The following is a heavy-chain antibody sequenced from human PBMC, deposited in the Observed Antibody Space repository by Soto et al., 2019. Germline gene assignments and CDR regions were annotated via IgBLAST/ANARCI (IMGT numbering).Heavy chain of an antibody. CDR2: ISAYNGNT. Sequence: ASVKVSCKASGYTFTSYGISWVRQAPGQGLEWMGWISAYNGNTNYAQKLQGRVTMTTDTSTSTAYMELRSLRSDDTAVYYCARGAYYYDSSGYPKSRYYYGMDVWGKGTTVTVSS. J-gene: IGHJ6*04. D-gene: IGHD3-22*01. V-gene: IGHV1-18*04. CDR1: GYTFTSYG. CDR3: ARGAYYYDSSGYPKSRYYYGMDV.